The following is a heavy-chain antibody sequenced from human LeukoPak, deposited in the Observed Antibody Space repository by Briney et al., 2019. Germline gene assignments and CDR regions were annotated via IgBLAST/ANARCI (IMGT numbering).Heavy chain of an antibody. CDR3: ARGQVGSSGWYVIGTPHYYYGMDV. CDR2: IIPIFGTA. D-gene: IGHD6-19*01. CDR1: GYTFISYG. V-gene: IGHV1-69*13. J-gene: IGHJ6*02. Sequence: ASVKVSCKASGYTFISYGISWVRQAPGQGLEWMGGIIPIFGTANYAQKFQGRVTITADESTSTAYMELSSLRSEDTAVYYCARGQVGSSGWYVIGTPHYYYGMDVWGQGTTVTVSS.